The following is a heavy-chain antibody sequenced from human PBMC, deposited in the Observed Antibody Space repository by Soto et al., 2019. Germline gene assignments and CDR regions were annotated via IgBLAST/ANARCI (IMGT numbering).Heavy chain of an antibody. CDR3: ARRWGEGRVDY. V-gene: IGHV4-4*02. CDR2: IYHSGST. J-gene: IGHJ4*02. Sequence: QVQLQESGPGLVKPSGTLSLTCAVSGGSISSSNWWSWVRQPPGKGLQWIGEIYHSGSTNYIPSLKSRVTISVDKPRNQFSLKLSSVTAADTAVDYCARRWGEGRVDYWGQGTLVTVSS. CDR1: GGSISSSNW. D-gene: IGHD3-10*01.